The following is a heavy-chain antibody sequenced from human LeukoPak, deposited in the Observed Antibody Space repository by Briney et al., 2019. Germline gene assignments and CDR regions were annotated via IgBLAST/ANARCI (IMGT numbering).Heavy chain of an antibody. D-gene: IGHD6-6*01. CDR2: IYYSGST. V-gene: IGHV4-59*08. Sequence: PSETLSLTCTVSGGSISSYYWSWIRQPPGKGLEWIGYIYYSGSTNYNPSLKSRVTISVDTSKNQFSLKLSSVTAADTAVYYCARLQLGLARAWGQGTLVTVSS. J-gene: IGHJ4*02. CDR1: GGSISSYY. CDR3: ARLQLGLARA.